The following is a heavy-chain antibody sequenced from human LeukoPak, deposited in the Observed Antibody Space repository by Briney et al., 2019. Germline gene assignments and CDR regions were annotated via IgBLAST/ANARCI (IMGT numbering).Heavy chain of an antibody. J-gene: IGHJ4*02. D-gene: IGHD5-24*01. V-gene: IGHV3-23*01. CDR2: ITAGGGDT. CDR3: AKRDTHYYFEF. Sequence: GGSLRLSCAASGFTFSNYALYWVRQAPGTGLEWVSAITAGGGDTYYTDSVKGRFTISRDNSKSTLYLQINSLRVEDTAVYYCAKRDTHYYFEFWGQGTLVTVSS. CDR1: GFTFSNYA.